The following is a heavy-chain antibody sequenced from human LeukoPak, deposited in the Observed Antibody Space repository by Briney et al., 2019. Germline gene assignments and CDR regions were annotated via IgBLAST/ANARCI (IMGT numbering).Heavy chain of an antibody. CDR3: AKVHPMIVVVITYFDY. D-gene: IGHD3-22*01. CDR1: GFXFSSYA. CDR2: ISGSGGST. J-gene: IGHJ4*02. Sequence: GGSLRLSCAASGFXFSSYAMSWVRQAPGKGLEWVSAISGSGGSTYYADSVKGRFTISRDNSKNTLYLQMNSLRAEDTAVYYCAKVHPMIVVVITYFDYWGQGTLVTVSS. V-gene: IGHV3-23*01.